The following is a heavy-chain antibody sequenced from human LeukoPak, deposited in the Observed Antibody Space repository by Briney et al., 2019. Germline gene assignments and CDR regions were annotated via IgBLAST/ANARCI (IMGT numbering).Heavy chain of an antibody. CDR1: GYSFTSYW. CDR2: IYPGDSDT. CDR3: ASTIGNIVVVPAAKKTTYYYGMDV. J-gene: IGHJ6*02. Sequence: GESLKISCKGSGYSFTSYWIGWVRQIPGKGLEWMGIIYPGDSDTRYSPSFQGHVTISADKSISTAYLQWSSLKASDTAMYYCASTIGNIVVVPAAKKTTYYYGMDVWGQGTTVTVSS. D-gene: IGHD2-2*01. V-gene: IGHV5-51*01.